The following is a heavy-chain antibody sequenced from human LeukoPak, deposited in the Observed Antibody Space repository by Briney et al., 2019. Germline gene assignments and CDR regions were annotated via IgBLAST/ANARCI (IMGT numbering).Heavy chain of an antibody. CDR2: IYYSGST. CDR3: AKKSMNIFDY. Sequence: SETLSLTCTVTGGSISSSSYYWGWIRQPPGKGLEWIGSIYYSGSTYYNPSLKSRVTISVDTSKNQFSLKLSSVTAADTAVYYCAKKSMNIFDYWGQGTLVTVSS. J-gene: IGHJ4*02. D-gene: IGHD2/OR15-2a*01. CDR1: GGSISSSSYY. V-gene: IGHV4-39*07.